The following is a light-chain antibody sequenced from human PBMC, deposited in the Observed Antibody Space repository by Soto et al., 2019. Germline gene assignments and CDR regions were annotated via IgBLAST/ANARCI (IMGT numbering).Light chain of an antibody. J-gene: IGKJ5*01. V-gene: IGKV3-15*01. CDR3: QQYSNWPPIT. CDR2: DTS. Sequence: ETVMTQSPGTLSASLGERATLSCRASQSVSIHLAWYQQKPGQALRLLIYDTSTRATGIPARFSGSGSGTEFTLTISSLQSEDFAVYYCQQYSNWPPITFGQGTRLEIK. CDR1: QSVSIH.